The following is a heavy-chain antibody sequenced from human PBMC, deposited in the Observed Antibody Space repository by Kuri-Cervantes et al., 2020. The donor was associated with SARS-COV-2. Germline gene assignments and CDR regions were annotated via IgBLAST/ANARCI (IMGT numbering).Heavy chain of an antibody. V-gene: IGHV3-30*18. CDR1: GFTVSGNY. Sequence: GESLKISCAASGFTVSGNYMSWVRQAPGKGLEWVAVISYDGSNKYYADSVKGRFTISRDNSKNTLYLQMNSLRAEDTAVYYCAKDQGDSYGISYFDYWGQGTLVTVSS. D-gene: IGHD5-18*01. J-gene: IGHJ4*02. CDR3: AKDQGDSYGISYFDY. CDR2: ISYDGSNK.